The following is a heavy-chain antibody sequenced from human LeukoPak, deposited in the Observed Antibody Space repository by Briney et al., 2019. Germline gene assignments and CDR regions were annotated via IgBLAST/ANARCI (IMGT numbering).Heavy chain of an antibody. CDR3: ARARVGSSSGGYFDY. Sequence: GASVKVSCKASGGTFSSYAISWVRQAPGQGLEWMGGIIPIFGTANYAQKFQGRVTITADESTSTAYMELSSLRSEDTAVYYCARARVGSSSGGYFDYWGQGTLVTVSS. V-gene: IGHV1-69*13. D-gene: IGHD6-6*01. CDR1: GGTFSSYA. J-gene: IGHJ4*02. CDR2: IIPIFGTA.